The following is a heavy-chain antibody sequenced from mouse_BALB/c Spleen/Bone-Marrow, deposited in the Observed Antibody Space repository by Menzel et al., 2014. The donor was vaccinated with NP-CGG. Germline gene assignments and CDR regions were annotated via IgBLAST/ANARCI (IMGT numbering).Heavy chain of an antibody. CDR3: ARCLTGTSARDY. Sequence: QVQLQQSGAELVRPGTSVKVSCKASGYAFTNYLIEWVKQRPGQGLEWIGVINPGSGGTNYNEKFKAKATLTADKSSSTAYMQLSSLTSDDSAVYFCARCLTGTSARDYWGQGTSVTGSS. CDR1: GYAFTNYL. J-gene: IGHJ4*01. D-gene: IGHD4-1*01. V-gene: IGHV1-54*01. CDR2: INPGSGGT.